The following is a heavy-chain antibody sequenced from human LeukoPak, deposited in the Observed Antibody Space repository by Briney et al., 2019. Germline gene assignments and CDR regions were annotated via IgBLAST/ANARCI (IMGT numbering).Heavy chain of an antibody. CDR3: AREGGTWVPFDY. CDR1: GYTFNMYG. Sequence: ASVKVSCKASGYTFNMYGINWVRQAPGQGPEWMGWISAYNGDTKFAQKFQGRVTLTTDTTTSTAYMELRSLGSDDTAVYYCAREGGTWVPFDYWGQGTLVTVSS. CDR2: ISAYNGDT. D-gene: IGHD1-1*01. J-gene: IGHJ4*02. V-gene: IGHV1-18*01.